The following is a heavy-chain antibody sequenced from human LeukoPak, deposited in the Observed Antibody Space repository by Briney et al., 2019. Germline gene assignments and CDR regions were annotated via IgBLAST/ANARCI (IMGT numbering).Heavy chain of an antibody. J-gene: IGHJ6*02. CDR1: GFALSAYW. D-gene: IGHD2-21*02. CDR2: IKQDGTVQ. V-gene: IGHV3-7*01. Sequence: GGSLRLSCAASGFALSAYWMNWVRQAPGKGLQWLANIKQDGTVQHYVDSVEGRFTISRDNAKNSLFLQMNSLRAEDTALYYCARDYTATGAMDVWGQGTTVTVS. CDR3: ARDYTATGAMDV.